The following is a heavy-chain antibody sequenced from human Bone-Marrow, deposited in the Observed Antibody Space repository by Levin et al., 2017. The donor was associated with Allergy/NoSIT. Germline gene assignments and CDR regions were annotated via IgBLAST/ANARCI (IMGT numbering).Heavy chain of an antibody. CDR1: GFTFSTFG. J-gene: IGHJ5*02. CDR3: AKSSTTVTRRWFDP. V-gene: IGHV3-30*18. CDR2: ISYDGTNE. Sequence: GESLKISCAASGFTFSTFGMHWVRQAPGKGLEWVAMISYDGTNEFYADSVKGRFTISKDNSKNTLYLQMTSLRAEDTAIYYCAKSSTTVTRRWFDPWGQGTLVTVSS. D-gene: IGHD4-17*01.